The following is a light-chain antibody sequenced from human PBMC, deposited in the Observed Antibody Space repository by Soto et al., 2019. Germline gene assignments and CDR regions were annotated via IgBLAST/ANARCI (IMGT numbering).Light chain of an antibody. CDR3: ATWDDSLNGHVV. CDR2: RND. CDR1: VSNIGSNT. Sequence: QSAVSQPPSASGTPGQRVTISCSGSVSNIGSNTVSWYQKLPGAAPRLLMYRNDQRPSGVPDRFSGSKAGTSASLAISGLQSEDEATYYCATWDDSLNGHVVFGGGTKVTVL. V-gene: IGLV1-44*01. J-gene: IGLJ2*01.